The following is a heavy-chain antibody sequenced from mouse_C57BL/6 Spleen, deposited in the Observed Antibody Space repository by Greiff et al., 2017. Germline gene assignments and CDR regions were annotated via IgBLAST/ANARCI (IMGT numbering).Heavy chain of an antibody. CDR3: TLLRRAYYYGD. CDR1: GFNIKDDY. Sequence: EVQLQESGAELVRPGASVKLSCTASGFNIKDDYMHWVKQRPEQGLEWIGWIDPENGDTEYASKFQGKATITADTSSNTAYLQLSSLTSEDTAVYYCTLLRRAYYYGDWGQGTTLTVSS. V-gene: IGHV14-4*01. J-gene: IGHJ2*01. CDR2: IDPENGDT. D-gene: IGHD2-1*01.